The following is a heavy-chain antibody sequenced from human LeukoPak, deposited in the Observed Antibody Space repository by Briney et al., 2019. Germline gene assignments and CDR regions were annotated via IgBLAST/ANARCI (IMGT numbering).Heavy chain of an antibody. V-gene: IGHV1-69*04. Sequence: GASVKVSCKASGYRFTNYGISWVRQAPGQGLEWMGRIIPILGIANYAQKFQGRVTITADKSTSTAYMELSSLRSEDTAVYYCARDGSGTYFDYWGQGTLVTVSS. CDR1: GYRFTNYG. CDR3: ARDGSGTYFDY. J-gene: IGHJ4*02. D-gene: IGHD3-10*01. CDR2: IIPILGIA.